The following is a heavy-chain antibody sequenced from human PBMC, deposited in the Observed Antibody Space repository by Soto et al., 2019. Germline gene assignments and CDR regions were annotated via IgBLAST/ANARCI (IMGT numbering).Heavy chain of an antibody. CDR1: GLTFSNYA. V-gene: IGHV3-23*01. D-gene: IGHD1-7*01. CDR3: AKNQERELPRVIDF. Sequence: PGGSLRLSCATSGLTFSNYAMSWVRQAPGGGLEWVSSMSGSSSTTYYADSVRGRFTISRDRSKNTPYLQMSSLRAEDTALYYCAKNQERELPRVIDFWGQGTLVTVS. CDR2: MSGSSSTT. J-gene: IGHJ4*02.